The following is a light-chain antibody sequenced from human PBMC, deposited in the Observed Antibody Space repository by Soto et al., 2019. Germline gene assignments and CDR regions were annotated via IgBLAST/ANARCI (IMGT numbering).Light chain of an antibody. Sequence: DAVMTQTPLSLSVAPGQPASISCKSSQSLLHITGETFLFWYLQKPGQSPQLLIYEVSTRDSGVPDRFSGRGSGTDFTLEIRRVETDDVGIYYCMQSTQRPPTFGQGTRLGIE. CDR2: EVS. CDR3: MQSTQRPPT. V-gene: IGKV2D-29*02. CDR1: QSLLHITGETF. J-gene: IGKJ5*01.